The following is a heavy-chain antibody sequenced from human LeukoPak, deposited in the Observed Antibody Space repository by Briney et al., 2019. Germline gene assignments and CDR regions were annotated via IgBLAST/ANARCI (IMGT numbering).Heavy chain of an antibody. Sequence: GGSLRLSCAASGFTFSSYAMSWVRQAPGKGLEWVSAISGSGDSTNYADSVKGRFTISRDNSKNTLYLQMNSLRAEDTAVYYCARDGVAAAPTRWFDPWGQGTLVTVSS. CDR1: GFTFSSYA. CDR2: ISGSGDST. J-gene: IGHJ5*02. D-gene: IGHD6-13*01. V-gene: IGHV3-23*01. CDR3: ARDGVAAAPTRWFDP.